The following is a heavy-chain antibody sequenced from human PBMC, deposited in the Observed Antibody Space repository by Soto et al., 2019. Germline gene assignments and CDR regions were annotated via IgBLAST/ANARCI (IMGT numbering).Heavy chain of an antibody. CDR3: ARGGSSGGRRFYYYYGMDV. CDR1: GGTISSYC. Sequence: WETLSLTSTVSGGTISSYCWSWIRQPPGKGLEWIGEINHSGSTNYNPSLKSRVTISVDTSKNQFSLKLSSVTAADTAVYYCARGGSSGGRRFYYYYGMDVWGQGPTVTVSS. CDR2: INHSGST. V-gene: IGHV4-34*01. J-gene: IGHJ6*02. D-gene: IGHD6-19*01.